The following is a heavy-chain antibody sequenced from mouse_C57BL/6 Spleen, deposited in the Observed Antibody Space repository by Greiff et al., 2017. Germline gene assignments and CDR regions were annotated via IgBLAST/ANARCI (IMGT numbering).Heavy chain of an antibody. CDR3: TRTVITTRYYFDY. J-gene: IGHJ2*01. CDR2: IDPETGGT. CDR1: GYTFTDYE. Sequence: QVQLQQSGAELVRPGASVTLSCKASGYTFTDYEMHWVKQTPVHGLEWIGAIDPETGGTAYNQKFKGKAILTADKSSSTAYMELRSLTSEDSAVYYGTRTVITTRYYFDYWGQGTTLTVSS. V-gene: IGHV1-15*01. D-gene: IGHD2-4*01.